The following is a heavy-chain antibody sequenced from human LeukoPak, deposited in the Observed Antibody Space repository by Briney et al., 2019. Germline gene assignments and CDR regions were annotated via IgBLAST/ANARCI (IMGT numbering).Heavy chain of an antibody. CDR2: IYYSGST. J-gene: IGHJ4*02. CDR1: GGSISSYY. CDR3: ARAPTVILFDY. Sequence: PSETLSLTCTVSGGSISSYYWSWIRQPPGKGLEWIGYIYYSGSTNYNPSLKSRVTISVDTSKNQFSLKLSSVTAADTAVYYRARAPTVILFDYWGQGTLVTVSS. D-gene: IGHD4-17*01. V-gene: IGHV4-59*01.